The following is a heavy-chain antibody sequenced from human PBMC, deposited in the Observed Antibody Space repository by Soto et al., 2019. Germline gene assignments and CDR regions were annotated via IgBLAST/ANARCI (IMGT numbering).Heavy chain of an antibody. D-gene: IGHD1-1*01. CDR3: AHRLGMERHQIPFDP. CDR1: GFSLSTSGVG. J-gene: IGHJ5*02. CDR2: IYWDDDK. V-gene: IGHV2-5*02. Sequence: QITLKESGPTLVKPTQTLTLTCTFSGFSLSTSGVGVGWIRQPPGKALEWLALIYWDDDKRYSPSLKSRLTITKDTSKNQVVLTMTNMDPVDTATYYCAHRLGMERHQIPFDPWGQGTLVTFAS.